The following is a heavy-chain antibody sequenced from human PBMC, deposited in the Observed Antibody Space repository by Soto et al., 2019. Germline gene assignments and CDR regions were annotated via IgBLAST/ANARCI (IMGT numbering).Heavy chain of an antibody. CDR1: GYTFTNYA. J-gene: IGHJ4*02. V-gene: IGHV1-18*01. CDR3: ARDLAAAGPFDY. D-gene: IGHD6-13*01. CDR2: ISAYNGNT. Sequence: QVQLVQSGAEVKKPGASVKVSCKASGYTFTNYAFSWVRQAPGQGLEWMGWISAYNGNTNYPQKLQGRVTMTTDTSTSPAYMELRSLRSDDTAVYFCARDLAAAGPFDYGGQGTLVTVSS.